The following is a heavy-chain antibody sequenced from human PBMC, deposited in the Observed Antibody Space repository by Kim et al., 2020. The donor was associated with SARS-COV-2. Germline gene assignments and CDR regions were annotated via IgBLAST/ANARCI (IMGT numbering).Heavy chain of an antibody. J-gene: IGHJ6*02. CDR2: IYYSGST. CDR1: GGSISSGGYY. D-gene: IGHD4-17*01. CDR3: ASSTVINYYYYYGMDV. Sequence: SETLSLTCTVSGGSISSGGYYWSWIRQHPGKGLEWIGYIYYSGSTYYNPSLKSRVTISVDTSKNQFSLKLSTVTAADTAVYYCASSTVINYYYYYGMDVWGQGTTVTVS. V-gene: IGHV4-31*03.